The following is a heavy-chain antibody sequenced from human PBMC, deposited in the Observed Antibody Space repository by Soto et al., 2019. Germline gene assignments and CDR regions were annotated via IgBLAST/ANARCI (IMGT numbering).Heavy chain of an antibody. D-gene: IGHD6-13*01. CDR1: GFSVSGFY. Sequence: QVQLLESGGGLVTPGGSLRLSCVASGFSVSGFYMSWIRQAPGKGLEWVSYISSGGGTIFYADSVKGRFTTSRDNAKNSLYLQMNSLRAEDTAVYYCAKKEYTSSWYGIDYWGQGTLVTVSS. CDR2: ISSGGGTI. J-gene: IGHJ4*02. CDR3: AKKEYTSSWYGIDY. V-gene: IGHV3-11*01.